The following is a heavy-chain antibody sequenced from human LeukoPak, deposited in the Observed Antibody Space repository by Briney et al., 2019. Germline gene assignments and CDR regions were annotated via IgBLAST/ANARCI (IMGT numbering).Heavy chain of an antibody. J-gene: IGHJ4*02. Sequence: GGSLRLSCAASGFTFSSYAMSWVRQAPGKGLEWVSAISGSGGSTYYADSVKGRFTISRDNSKNTQYLQMNSLRAEDTAVYYCAKGSLGASIPYYFDYWGQGTLVTVSS. V-gene: IGHV3-23*01. CDR1: GFTFSSYA. CDR2: ISGSGGST. CDR3: AKGSLGASIPYYFDY. D-gene: IGHD2/OR15-2a*01.